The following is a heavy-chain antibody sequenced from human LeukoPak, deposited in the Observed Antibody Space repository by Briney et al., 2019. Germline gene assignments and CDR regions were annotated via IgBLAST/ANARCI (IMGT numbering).Heavy chain of an antibody. V-gene: IGHV3-30*18. D-gene: IGHD2-15*01. Sequence: GGSLRLSCAASGFTFSSYGMHWVRQAPGKGLEWVGVISYDGSNKYYADSVNGHFTISRNNSKNTLYLQMNSLRAEDTAVYSCAKDLAPDIVVVLAGYYYGMDVWGQGTPVTVSS. CDR2: ISYDGSNK. CDR1: GFTFSSYG. CDR3: AKDLAPDIVVVLAGYYYGMDV. J-gene: IGHJ6*02.